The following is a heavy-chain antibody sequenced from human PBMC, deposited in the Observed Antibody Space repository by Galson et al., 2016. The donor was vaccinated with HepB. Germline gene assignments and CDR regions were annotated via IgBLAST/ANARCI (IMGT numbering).Heavy chain of an antibody. V-gene: IGHV4-4*02. CDR1: GASIRSSTW. CDR3: AREPVVGGYYFDY. CDR2: IYHSGTT. Sequence: SETLSLTCAVSGASIRSSTWWSWVRQPPGKGLEWIGEIYHSGTTNYNPSLKRRVTITVDKSKNHFSLNLNSLTAADTAVYYCAREPVVGGYYFDYWGQGTLVTVSS. D-gene: IGHD3-10*01. J-gene: IGHJ4*02.